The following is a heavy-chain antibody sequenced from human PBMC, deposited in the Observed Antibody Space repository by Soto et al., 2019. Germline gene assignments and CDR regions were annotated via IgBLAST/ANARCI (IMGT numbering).Heavy chain of an antibody. CDR2: IWYDGSNK. Sequence: GGSLSLSCAASGFTFSSYGMHWVRQAPGKGLEWVAVIWYDGSNKYYADSVKGRFTISRDNSKNTLYLQMNSLRAEDTAVYYCARDIRDGYNSGFDYWGQGTLVTVSS. D-gene: IGHD5-12*01. V-gene: IGHV3-33*01. J-gene: IGHJ4*02. CDR1: GFTFSSYG. CDR3: ARDIRDGYNSGFDY.